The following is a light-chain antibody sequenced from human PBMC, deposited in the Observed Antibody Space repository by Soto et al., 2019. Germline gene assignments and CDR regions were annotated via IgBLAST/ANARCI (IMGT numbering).Light chain of an antibody. Sequence: IQMTQYPSSVSASVGDRVTITCRASQGISTNLAWYQQKPGKAPKLLIYAASSLQSGVPPRFSGSGSGTDFTLTISSLQPEDFAIYYCLQANRVPLSFGQGTRLEIK. V-gene: IGKV1-12*01. CDR1: QGISTN. J-gene: IGKJ5*01. CDR2: AAS. CDR3: LQANRVPLS.